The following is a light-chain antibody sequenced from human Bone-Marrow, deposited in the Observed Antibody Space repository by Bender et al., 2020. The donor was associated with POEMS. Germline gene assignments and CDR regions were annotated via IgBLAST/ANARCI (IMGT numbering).Light chain of an antibody. J-gene: IGLJ3*02. CDR2: EDT. Sequence: QSALTQPASVSGSPGQSITISCTGTNFDVGSYDLVSWYQQHPGKAPKLIIYEDTKRPSGVSNRFSGSKSGNTASLTISGLQADDEADYYCNSYTSSGTWVFGGGTKLTVL. V-gene: IGLV2-14*02. CDR3: NSYTSSGTWV. CDR1: NFDVGSYDL.